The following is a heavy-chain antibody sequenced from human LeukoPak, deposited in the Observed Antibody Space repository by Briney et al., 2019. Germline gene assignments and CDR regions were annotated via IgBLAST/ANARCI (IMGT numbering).Heavy chain of an antibody. Sequence: GGSLRLSCAASGFIFSHYGMHWVRQAPGKGLEWVAFIQNDASTENFADSVKGRFTISRDNSKNTVFLQMNSLRVEDTAVYYCARELSQIVWGGLDYGGQGTLVSVSS. D-gene: IGHD2-21*01. V-gene: IGHV3-30*02. CDR1: GFIFSHYG. CDR2: IQNDASTE. J-gene: IGHJ4*02. CDR3: ARELSQIVWGGLDY.